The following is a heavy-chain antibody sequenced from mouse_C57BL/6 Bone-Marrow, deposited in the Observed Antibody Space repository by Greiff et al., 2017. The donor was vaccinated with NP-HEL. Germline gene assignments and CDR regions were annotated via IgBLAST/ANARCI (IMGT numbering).Heavy chain of an antibody. D-gene: IGHD2-4*01. CDR1: GFTFTDYY. CDR3: ARDITPHYDSYFDY. J-gene: IGHJ2*01. CDR2: IRNKANGYTT. V-gene: IGHV7-3*01. Sequence: EVKLVESGGGLVQPGGSLSLSCAASGFTFTDYYMSWVRQPPGKALEWLGFIRNKANGYTTEYSSSVKGRFTISRDNSQSILYLQMNALRAEDSATYYCARDITPHYDSYFDYWGQGTTLTVSS.